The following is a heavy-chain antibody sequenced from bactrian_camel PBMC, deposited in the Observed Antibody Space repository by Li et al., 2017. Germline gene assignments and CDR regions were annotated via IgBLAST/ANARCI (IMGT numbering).Heavy chain of an antibody. CDR3: AVYDAYAGKCSFREDFYDY. CDR1: RYTYSFS. Sequence: VQLVESGGGSVQAGGSLRLSCAVSRYTYSFSMAWFRQTPGKEREGVAGIDREGNTAYIDSVKGRFTISQDNAEKTVVLRMNSLNPEDTAVYTCAVYDAYAGKCSFREDFYDYWGPGTQVTVS. J-gene: IGHJ4*01. CDR2: IDREGNT. V-gene: IGHV3S9*01. D-gene: IGHD4*01.